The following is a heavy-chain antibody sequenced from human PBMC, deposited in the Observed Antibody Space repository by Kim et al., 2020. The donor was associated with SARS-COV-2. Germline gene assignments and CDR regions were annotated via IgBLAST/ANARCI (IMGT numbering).Heavy chain of an antibody. CDR3: ARALDTMYYFDF. CDR2: VNPRFGRT. V-gene: IGHV1-46*02. D-gene: IGHD3-16*01. CDR1: GYSFKEFF. J-gene: IGHJ4*02. Sequence: ASVKVSCTTSGYSFKEFFIHWLRQGPGKELEWLGLVNPRFGRTIYADKWKGKLTLTSDTSTTTVYMHLSSLKSEDTATYYCARALDTMYYFDFWGQGTLVTVSS.